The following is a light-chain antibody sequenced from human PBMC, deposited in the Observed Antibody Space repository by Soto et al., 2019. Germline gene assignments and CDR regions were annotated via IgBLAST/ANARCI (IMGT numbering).Light chain of an antibody. V-gene: IGLV2-14*01. CDR1: SSDVGGYDY. Sequence: QSVLTQPASVSGSPGQSITISCTGTSSDVGGYDYVSWYQLHPGKAPKLILFEVNNRPSGVSYRFSGSKSGNTASLTISGLQAEDEADYFCSSYSNSTAYLFGTGTKLTVL. J-gene: IGLJ1*01. CDR3: SSYSNSTAYL. CDR2: EVN.